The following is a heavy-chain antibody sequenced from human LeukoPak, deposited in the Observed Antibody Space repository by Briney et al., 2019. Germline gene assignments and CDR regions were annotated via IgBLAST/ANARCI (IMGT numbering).Heavy chain of an antibody. CDR2: IKQDGSEK. D-gene: IGHD3-10*01. J-gene: IGHJ3*02. CDR3: ARVVDGSGSYDNHDSFDI. V-gene: IGHV3-7*03. CDR1: GFTLSSYW. Sequence: GGSLRLSCAASGFTLSSYWMSWVRQAPGKGLEWVANIKQDGSEKYYVDSVKGRFTISRDNAKNSLYLQMNSLRAEDTAVYYCARVVDGSGSYDNHDSFDIWGQGTMVTVSS.